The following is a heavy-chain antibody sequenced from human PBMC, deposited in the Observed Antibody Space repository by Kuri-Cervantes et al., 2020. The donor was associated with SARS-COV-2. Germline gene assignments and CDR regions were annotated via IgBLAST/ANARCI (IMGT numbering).Heavy chain of an antibody. D-gene: IGHD3-9*01. CDR1: GFTFSSYS. CDR3: AKDGLVSPDIFDY. V-gene: IGHV3-48*01. Sequence: GGSLRLSCAASGFTFSSYSMNWVRQAPGKGLEWVSYISSSSSTIYYADSVKGRFTISRDNAKNSLYLQMNSLRAEDTAVYYCAKDGLVSPDIFDYWGQGTLVTVSS. J-gene: IGHJ4*02. CDR2: ISSSSSTI.